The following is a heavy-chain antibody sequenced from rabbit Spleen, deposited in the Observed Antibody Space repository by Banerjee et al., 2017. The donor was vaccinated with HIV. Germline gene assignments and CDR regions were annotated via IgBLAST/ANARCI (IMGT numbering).Heavy chain of an antibody. CDR2: IYGGSSDDT. D-gene: IGHD8-1*01. Sequence: QSLEESGGDLVKPGASLTLTCTASGFSFSSRYWICWVRQAPGKGLEWIACIYGGSSDDTYYASWAKGRFTISKTSSTTVTLQMTSLTAADRATYFCARDSGSSFSSYGMDLWGQGTLVTVS. CDR1: GFSFSSRYW. CDR3: ARDSGSSFSSYGMDL. J-gene: IGHJ6*01. V-gene: IGHV1S40*01.